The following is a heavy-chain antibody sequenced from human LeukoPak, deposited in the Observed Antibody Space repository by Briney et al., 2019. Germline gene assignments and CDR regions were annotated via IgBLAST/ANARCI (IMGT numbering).Heavy chain of an antibody. V-gene: IGHV4-4*09. CDR2: IYTSGST. CDR3: ARRRSGGRDFDY. D-gene: IGHD2-15*01. J-gene: IGHJ4*02. Sequence: SETLSLTCTISGGSISSSYWSWIRQPPGKGLEWIGYIYTSGSTNYNPSLKSRVTISVDTSKNQFSLNLSSVTAADTAVYYCARRRSGGRDFDYWGRGTLVTVSS. CDR1: GGSISSSY.